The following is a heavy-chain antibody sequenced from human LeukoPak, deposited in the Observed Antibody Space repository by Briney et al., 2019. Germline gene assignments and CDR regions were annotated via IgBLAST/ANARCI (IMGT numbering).Heavy chain of an antibody. D-gene: IGHD3-16*02. V-gene: IGHV3-49*04. J-gene: IGHJ4*02. CDR3: TRTFGGVIVYYFDY. CDR2: IRSKAYGGTT. Sequence: GGSLRLSCTASGFTFGDYAMSWVRQAPGKGLEWVGFIRSKAYGGTTEYAASVKGRFTISRDDSKSIAYLQMSSLKTEDTAVYYCTRTFGGVIVYYFDYWGQGTLVTVSS. CDR1: GFTFGDYA.